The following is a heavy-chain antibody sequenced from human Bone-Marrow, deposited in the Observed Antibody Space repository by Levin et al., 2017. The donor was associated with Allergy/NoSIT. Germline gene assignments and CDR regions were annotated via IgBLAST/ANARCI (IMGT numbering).Heavy chain of an antibody. CDR3: ARHPSGYSSSWSDY. CDR1: GGSISSSSYY. D-gene: IGHD6-13*01. CDR2: IYYSGST. V-gene: IGHV4-39*01. J-gene: IGHJ4*02. Sequence: SQTLSLTCTVSGGSISSSSYYWGWIRQPPGKGLEWIGSIYYSGSTYYNPSLKSRVTISVDTSKNQFSLKLSSVTAADTAVYYCARHPSGYSSSWSDYWGQGTLVTVSS.